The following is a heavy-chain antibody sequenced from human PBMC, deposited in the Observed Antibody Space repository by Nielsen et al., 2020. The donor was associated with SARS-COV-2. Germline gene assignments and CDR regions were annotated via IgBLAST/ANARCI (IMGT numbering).Heavy chain of an antibody. J-gene: IGHJ4*02. CDR2: IYYSGST. Sequence: SATLSLTCTVSGGSISSSSYYWGWLRQPPGKGLEWIGSIYYSGSTYYNPSLKSRVTISVATSKNQFSLKLSSVTAADTAVYYCARHYPDYDILTGPNDYWGQGTLVTVSS. CDR1: GGSISSSSYY. V-gene: IGHV4-39*01. CDR3: ARHYPDYDILTGPNDY. D-gene: IGHD3-9*01.